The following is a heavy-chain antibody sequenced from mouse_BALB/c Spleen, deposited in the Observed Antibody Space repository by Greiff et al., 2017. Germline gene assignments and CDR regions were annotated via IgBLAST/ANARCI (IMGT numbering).Heavy chain of an antibody. CDR1: GYTFSSYW. V-gene: IGHV1-9*01. Sequence: QVQLKQSGAELMKPGASVKISCKATGYTFSSYWIEWVKQRPGHGLEWIGEILPGSGSTNYNEKFKGKATFTADTSSNTAYMQLSSLTSEDSAVYYCARSLIYYYGSSFAYWGQGTLVTVSA. CDR3: ARSLIYYYGSSFAY. J-gene: IGHJ3*01. CDR2: ILPGSGST. D-gene: IGHD1-1*01.